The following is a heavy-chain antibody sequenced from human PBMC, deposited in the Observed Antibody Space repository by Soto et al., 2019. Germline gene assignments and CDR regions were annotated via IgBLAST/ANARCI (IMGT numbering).Heavy chain of an antibody. CDR3: ARDQFDSYGPKGGLDY. Sequence: PSETLSLTCTVSGGSMSRGDYYWSWIRQPPGKGLEWIGFIYHTGSTYYSPSLKNRVAISVDTSKNQLSLKLSSVTAADTAVYYCARDQFDSYGPKGGLDYWGQGTLVTVSS. J-gene: IGHJ4*02. CDR2: IYHTGST. V-gene: IGHV4-30-4*01. CDR1: GGSMSRGDYY. D-gene: IGHD5-18*01.